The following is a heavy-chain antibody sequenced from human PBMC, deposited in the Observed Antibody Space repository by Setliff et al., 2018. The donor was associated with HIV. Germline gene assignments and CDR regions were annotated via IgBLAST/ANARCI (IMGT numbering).Heavy chain of an antibody. Sequence: ASVKVSCKASGYTFTRHHVHWVRQAPGQGLQWMGWINTQTGSPTYAQAFTGRFVFSVDSTVTTAYLQISGLKADDTAVYYCARALYGEYGGDLNWLDPWGQGTLVTVSS. CDR2: INTQTGSP. J-gene: IGHJ5*02. D-gene: IGHD4-17*01. CDR1: GYTFTRHH. CDR3: ARALYGEYGGDLNWLDP. V-gene: IGHV7-4-1*02.